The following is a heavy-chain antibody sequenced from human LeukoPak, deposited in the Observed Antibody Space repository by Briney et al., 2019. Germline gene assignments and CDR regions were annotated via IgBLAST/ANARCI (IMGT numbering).Heavy chain of an antibody. D-gene: IGHD2-2*02. V-gene: IGHV4-61*01. CDR3: ARADIVVVPAAIHNWFDP. J-gene: IGHJ5*02. CDR1: GGSVSSGSYY. CDR2: IYYSGST. Sequence: SETLSLTYTVSGGSVSSGSYYWSWIRQPPGKGLEWIGYIYYSGSTNYNPSLKSRVTISVDTSKNQFSLKLSSVTAADTAVYYCARADIVVVPAAIHNWFDPWGQGTLVTVSS.